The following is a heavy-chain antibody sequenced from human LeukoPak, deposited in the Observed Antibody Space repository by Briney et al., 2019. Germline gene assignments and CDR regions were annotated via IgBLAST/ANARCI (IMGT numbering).Heavy chain of an antibody. J-gene: IGHJ5*02. CDR2: ISAYNGNT. CDR1: GYTFTSYG. CDR3: ARDRLRLGYERTNWFDP. V-gene: IGHV1-18*01. Sequence: GASVKVSCKASGYTFTSYGISWVRQAPGQGLEWMGWISAYNGNTNYAQKLQGRVTMTTDTSTSTAYMELSRLQSDDTAVFYCARDRLRLGYERTNWFDPWGQGTLVTVSS. D-gene: IGHD2-15*01.